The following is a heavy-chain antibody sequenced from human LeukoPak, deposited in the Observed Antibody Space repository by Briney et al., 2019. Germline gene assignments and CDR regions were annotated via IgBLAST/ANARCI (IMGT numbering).Heavy chain of an antibody. CDR2: IYYSGST. V-gene: IGHV4-59*12. Sequence: SETLSLTCTVSGGSISSYYWSWIRQPPGKGLEWIGYIYYSGSTNYNPSLKSRVTMSVDTSKNQFSLKLSSVPAADTAVYYCAREIEGRYCSSTSCYQGAFDIWGQGTMVTVSS. CDR3: AREIEGRYCSSTSCYQGAFDI. J-gene: IGHJ3*02. CDR1: GGSISSYY. D-gene: IGHD2-2*01.